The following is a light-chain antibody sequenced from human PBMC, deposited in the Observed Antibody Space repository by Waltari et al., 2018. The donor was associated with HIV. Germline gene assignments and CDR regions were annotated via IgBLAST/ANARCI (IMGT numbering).Light chain of an antibody. CDR3: QSYDSSLSGYV. CDR2: GNN. V-gene: IGLV1-40*01. J-gene: IGLJ1*01. CDR1: SSNTRAGYD. Sequence: QSVLTQPPSVSAAPGQRVTISCTGRSSNTRAGYDVPWYQQLPGTAPKLLIYGNNNRPSGVPDRFSGSKSGTSASLAVTGLQAEDEADYYCQSYDSSLSGYVFGTGTKVTVL.